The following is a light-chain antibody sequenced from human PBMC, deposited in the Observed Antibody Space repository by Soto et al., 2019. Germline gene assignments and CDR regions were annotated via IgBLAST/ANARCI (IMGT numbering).Light chain of an antibody. CDR1: QSISNL. CDR2: GAS. J-gene: IGKJ5*01. CDR3: QQYGSSPIT. V-gene: IGKV3-20*01. Sequence: EIVLTRFPGPLFFSPGERATLSCRASQSISNLLAWYQQKPGQAPRLLMYGASTRATGSPDRFSGSGSGTDFTLTISRLEPEDFAVYYCQQYGSSPITFGQGTRLAI.